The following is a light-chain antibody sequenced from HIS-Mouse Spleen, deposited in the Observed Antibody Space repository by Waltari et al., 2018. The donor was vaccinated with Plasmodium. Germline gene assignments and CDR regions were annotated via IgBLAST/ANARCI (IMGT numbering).Light chain of an antibody. CDR2: EDS. V-gene: IGLV3-1*01. CDR1: SFPKKY. Sequence: SSELTPPPSVSVSPGQTARIPCPGDSFPKKYAYWYQQKSGQAPVLVIYEDSKRPSGIPERFSGSNSGNTATLTISGTQAMDEADYYCQAWDSSTVVFGGGTKLTVL. CDR3: QAWDSSTVV. J-gene: IGLJ2*01.